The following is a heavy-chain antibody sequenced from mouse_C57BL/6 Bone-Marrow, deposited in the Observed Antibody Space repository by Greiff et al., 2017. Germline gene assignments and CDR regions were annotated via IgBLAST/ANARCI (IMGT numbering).Heavy chain of an antibody. Sequence: EVQLQQSGPELVKPGASVKISCKASGYTFTDYYMNWVKQSHGKSLEWIGDINPNNGGTSYNQKFKGKATLTVDKFSSTAYMELRSLTSEDSAVYYCARDYGSSYPYYFDYWGQGTTLTVSS. CDR2: INPNNGGT. J-gene: IGHJ2*01. CDR1: GYTFTDYY. V-gene: IGHV1-26*01. D-gene: IGHD1-1*01. CDR3: ARDYGSSYPYYFDY.